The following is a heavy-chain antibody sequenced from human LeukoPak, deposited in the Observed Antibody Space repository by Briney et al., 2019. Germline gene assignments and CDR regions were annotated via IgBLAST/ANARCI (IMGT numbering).Heavy chain of an antibody. Sequence: PSETLSLTCAVCGGSFSGYYWSWIRQPPGKGLEWIGEINHSGSTNYNPSLKSRVTISVDTSKNQFSLKLSSVTAADTAVYYCACDSSSFDLWGRGTLVTVSS. CDR2: INHSGST. CDR3: ACDSSSFDL. J-gene: IGHJ2*01. CDR1: GGSFSGYY. V-gene: IGHV4-34*01. D-gene: IGHD6-13*01.